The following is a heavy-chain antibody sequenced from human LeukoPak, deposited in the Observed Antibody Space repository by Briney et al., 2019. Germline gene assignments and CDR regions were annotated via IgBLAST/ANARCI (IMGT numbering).Heavy chain of an antibody. CDR1: GNSFTNYH. V-gene: IGHV1-46*01. J-gene: IGHJ6*02. CDR2: INPSGNSP. CDR3: ASGDTNYYYGLDV. Sequence: ASVKVSCKASGNSFTNYHIHWVRQAPGQGLEWMGLINPSGNSPDYAQKFQGRVTLTRDTSTSYMELSSLRSEDTAIYYGASGDTNYYYGLDVWGQGTTVIVSS. D-gene: IGHD3-10*01.